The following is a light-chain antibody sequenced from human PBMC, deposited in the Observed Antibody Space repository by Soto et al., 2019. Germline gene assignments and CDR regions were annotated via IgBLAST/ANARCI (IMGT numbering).Light chain of an antibody. CDR1: QSITNSF. J-gene: IGKJ2*01. Sequence: EIVLTQSPGTLSLSPGERGTFSCRASQSITNSFLAWYQQKPGQAPRLLIYGASTSATGIPGRFSGSGSGTDFSLIITRLEPEDCAMYYCHQYGTSPQTFGPGTKLEI. CDR3: HQYGTSPQT. CDR2: GAS. V-gene: IGKV3-20*01.